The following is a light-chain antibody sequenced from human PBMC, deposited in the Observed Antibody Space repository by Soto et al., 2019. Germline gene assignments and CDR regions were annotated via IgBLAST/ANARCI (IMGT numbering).Light chain of an antibody. CDR2: DVN. J-gene: IGLJ1*01. CDR3: CSYAGATTDV. Sequence: QSALAQPRSVSGSPGQSVTISCTGTDSNIGFYNFVSWYQQHPDKAPHLVIYDVNKRPSGVPDRFSGSKSGETASLTISGLQADDEAEYYCCSYAGATTDVFGTSTKVTVL. CDR1: DSNIGFYNF. V-gene: IGLV2-11*01.